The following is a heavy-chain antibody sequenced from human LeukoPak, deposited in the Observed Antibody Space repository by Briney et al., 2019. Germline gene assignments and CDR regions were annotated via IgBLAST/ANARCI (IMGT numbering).Heavy chain of an antibody. Sequence: GGSLRLSCAASGFTFSSYSMNWVRQAPGKGLEWVSYISSSSSTIYYADSVKGRFTISRDNSKNTLYLQMNSLRVEDTAVYYCARGTSSGWFGSYWGQGTLVTVSS. CDR3: ARGTSSGWFGSY. J-gene: IGHJ4*02. CDR1: GFTFSSYS. D-gene: IGHD3-10*01. V-gene: IGHV3-48*01. CDR2: ISSSSSTI.